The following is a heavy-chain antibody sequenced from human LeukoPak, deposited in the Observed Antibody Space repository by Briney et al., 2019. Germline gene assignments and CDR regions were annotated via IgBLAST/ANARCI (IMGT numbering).Heavy chain of an antibody. Sequence: ASVTVSCKASGYTFTSYGISWVRQAPGQGGEWMGWISAYNRNTNYAQKLQGRVTMTTGTSTSTAYMKLRSLRSDDTAVYYCARGYGAYYYYYMDVWGKGTTVTVSS. J-gene: IGHJ6*03. CDR1: GYTFTSYG. CDR2: ISAYNRNT. CDR3: ARGYGAYYYYYMDV. V-gene: IGHV1-18*01. D-gene: IGHD4-17*01.